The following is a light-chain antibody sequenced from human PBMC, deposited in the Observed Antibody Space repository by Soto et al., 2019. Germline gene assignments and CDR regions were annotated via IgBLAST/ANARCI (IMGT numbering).Light chain of an antibody. CDR3: QQYGSSPIT. CDR1: QSVSSNY. J-gene: IGKJ5*01. V-gene: IGKV3-20*01. Sequence: EIVLTQSPGTLSLSPGERATLSCRASQSVSSNYLVWYQQKPGQALRLLVYGASSRATGIPDRFSGSGSGTDFTLTISRLEPEDFAVYFWQQYGSSPITFGQGTRLEIK. CDR2: GAS.